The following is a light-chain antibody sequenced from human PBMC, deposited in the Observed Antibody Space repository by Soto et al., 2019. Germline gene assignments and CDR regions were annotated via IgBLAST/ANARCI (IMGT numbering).Light chain of an antibody. J-gene: IGLJ1*01. Sequence: QSVLTQPASVSGSPGQSITISCTGTSADVGGYNFVSWYQQHPGEGPKLIIYEVTNRPSGVSDRFSGSKSGYTASLTISGLQAEDEADYYCNSQTTSGIRVFGTGTKVTVL. V-gene: IGLV2-14*01. CDR1: SADVGGYNF. CDR2: EVT. CDR3: NSQTTSGIRV.